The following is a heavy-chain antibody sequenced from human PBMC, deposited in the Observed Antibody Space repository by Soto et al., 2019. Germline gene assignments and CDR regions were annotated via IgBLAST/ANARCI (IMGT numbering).Heavy chain of an antibody. Sequence: GASVKVSCKASGGTFSSVGISWVPQAPGQGLEWMGGIIPVFGRPNYAQRFRGRLTITADESTNTSYMELIDLTSEDTAVYYCAREASGYDFWGQGTQVTVSS. CDR1: GGTFSSVG. CDR3: AREASGYDF. J-gene: IGHJ1*01. CDR2: IIPVFGRP. D-gene: IGHD5-12*01. V-gene: IGHV1-69*13.